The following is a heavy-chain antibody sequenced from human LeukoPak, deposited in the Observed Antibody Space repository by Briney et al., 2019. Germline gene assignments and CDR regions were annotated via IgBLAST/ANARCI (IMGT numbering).Heavy chain of an antibody. V-gene: IGHV6-1*01. CDR3: TRSDCSSGRCPGFDN. J-gene: IGHJ4*02. Sequence: SQTLSLTCDISGDSVSSNSAAWNWIRQSPSRGLEWLGRTYYRSKWFINYAPFVKSRIIINPDTPKNQVSLQLNSVTPEDTAVYYCTRSDCSSGRCPGFDNWGQGTLVTVSS. CDR1: GDSVSSNSAA. CDR2: TYYRSKWFI. D-gene: IGHD6-19*01.